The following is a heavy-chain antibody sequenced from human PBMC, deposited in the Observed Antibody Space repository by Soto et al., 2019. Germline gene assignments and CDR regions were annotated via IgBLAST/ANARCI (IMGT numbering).Heavy chain of an antibody. D-gene: IGHD3-10*01. V-gene: IGHV1-18*01. CDR2: ISAYNGNT. CDR3: ARVLLWFGELHYFDY. Sequence: QVPLVQSGAEVKKPGASVKVSCKASGYTFTNFGLSWVRQAPGQGLEWMGWISAYNGNTYYAQRVQGRVTMTTDTSTSTAYMELRSLRSDDTAMYYCARVLLWFGELHYFDYWGQGSLVTVSS. J-gene: IGHJ4*02. CDR1: GYTFTNFG.